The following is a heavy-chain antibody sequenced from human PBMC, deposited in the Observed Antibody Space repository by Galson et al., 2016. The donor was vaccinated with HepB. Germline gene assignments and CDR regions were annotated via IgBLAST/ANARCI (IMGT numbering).Heavy chain of an antibody. V-gene: IGHV3-23*01. D-gene: IGHD2-15*01. CDR2: ISGRGDNT. CDR1: GFAFGTYA. J-gene: IGHJ5*02. CDR3: ARQCSTACHRFDT. Sequence: SLRLSCAASGFAFGTYAMTWVRQAPGKGLEWVSAISGRGDNTYYRDSVAGRFTISRDNSKNTLYLQMNSLRAEDTAVYYCARQCSTACHRFDTWGQGALVTVS.